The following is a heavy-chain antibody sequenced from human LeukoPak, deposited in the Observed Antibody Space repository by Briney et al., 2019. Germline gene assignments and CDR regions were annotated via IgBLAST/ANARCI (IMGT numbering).Heavy chain of an antibody. J-gene: IGHJ5*02. CDR1: GFTFSSYW. CDR2: INTDGNST. V-gene: IGHV3-74*01. Sequence: GGSLRLSCAASGFTFSSYWMHRVRQVPGKGLVWVSRINTDGNSTRYADSVKGRFTISRDNAKNTLYLQMNSLRAEDTAVYYCARVPLGEFKGFDPWGQGTLVTVFS. CDR3: ARVPLGEFKGFDP. D-gene: IGHD3-10*01.